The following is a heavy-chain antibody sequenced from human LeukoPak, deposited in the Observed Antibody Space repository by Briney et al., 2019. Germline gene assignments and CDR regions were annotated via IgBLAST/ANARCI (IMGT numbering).Heavy chain of an antibody. J-gene: IGHJ4*02. CDR3: ARDGDGWNFDY. CDR2: IKADGSET. CDR1: GFTFSRYW. D-gene: IGHD5-24*01. Sequence: PGGSLRLSCAVSGFTFSRYWMHWVRQAPGKGLVWVSRIKADGSETNYADSVKGRFTVSRDNAKNTLYLQLNSLRVEDTAAYYCARDGDGWNFDYWGQGTLVTVSS. V-gene: IGHV3-74*01.